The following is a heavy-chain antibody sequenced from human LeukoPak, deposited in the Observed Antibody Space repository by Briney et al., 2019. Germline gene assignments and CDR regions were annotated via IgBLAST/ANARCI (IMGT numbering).Heavy chain of an antibody. J-gene: IGHJ4*02. CDR2: IIPVFGTA. V-gene: IGHV1-69*13. D-gene: IGHD3-16*01. Sequence: ASVKVSCKASGGTFSSYAISWVRQAPGQGLEWMGGIIPVFGTANYAQKFQGRVTITADESTCTAYMELSSLRSEDTAVYYCARTPGTTFGFSDYWGQGTLVTVSS. CDR3: ARTPGTTFGFSDY. CDR1: GGTFSSYA.